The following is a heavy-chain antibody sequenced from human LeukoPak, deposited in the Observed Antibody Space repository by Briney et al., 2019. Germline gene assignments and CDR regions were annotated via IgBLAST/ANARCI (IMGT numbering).Heavy chain of an antibody. J-gene: IGHJ4*02. CDR1: GFTFSSYW. V-gene: IGHV3-7*01. Sequence: GGSLRLSCAASGFTFSSYWMSWVRQAPGKGLEWVANKKQDGSEKYYVDSVKGRFTISRDNAKNSLYLQMSSLRDEDTAVYYCARVVYNTRCPGDYWGQGTLVTVSS. CDR3: ARVVYNTRCPGDY. CDR2: KKQDGSEK. D-gene: IGHD1-1*01.